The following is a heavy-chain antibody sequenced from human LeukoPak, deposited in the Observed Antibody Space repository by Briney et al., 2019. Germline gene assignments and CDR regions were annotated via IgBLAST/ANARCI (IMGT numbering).Heavy chain of an antibody. D-gene: IGHD5-24*01. Sequence: SETLSLTCTVSGGSISSHYWSWIRQPPGKGLEWIGYIYYSGSTNYNPSLKSRVTISVDTSKNQFSLKLSSVTAADTAVYYCARGGRRAGHFDYWGQGTLVTVSS. J-gene: IGHJ4*02. V-gene: IGHV4-59*11. CDR1: GGSISSHY. CDR3: ARGGRRAGHFDY. CDR2: IYYSGST.